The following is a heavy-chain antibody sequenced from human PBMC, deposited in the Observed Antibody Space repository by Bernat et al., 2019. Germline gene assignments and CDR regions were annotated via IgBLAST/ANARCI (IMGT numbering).Heavy chain of an antibody. CDR2: ISSSSSSYI. D-gene: IGHD3-22*01. Sequence: EVQLVESGGGLVKPGGSLSLSCAASGFTFSSYSMNWVRQAPGQGLEWVSSISSSSSSYIYYADSVKGRFTSSRDNAKNSLYLQMNSLRAEDTAVYYCARAGASYYDSSGYYYPDAFDIWGQGTMVTVSS. J-gene: IGHJ3*02. CDR1: GFTFSSYS. V-gene: IGHV3-21*01. CDR3: ARAGASYYDSSGYYYPDAFDI.